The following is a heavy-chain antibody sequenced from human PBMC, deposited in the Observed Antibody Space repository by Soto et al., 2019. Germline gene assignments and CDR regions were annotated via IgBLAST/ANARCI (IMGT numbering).Heavy chain of an antibody. V-gene: IGHV1-18*01. Sequence: QVQLVQSGAEVKKPGASVKVSCKASGYTFNSYVITCVRQAPGHGLEWMGWISAYNGNKTYAQKIQGRVTMTTETSKRTAYMELRSLRSDDTAVYYCARGVTTHSYWGHGTLVTVSS. J-gene: IGHJ4*01. CDR1: GYTFNSYV. D-gene: IGHD4-4*01. CDR2: ISAYNGNK. CDR3: ARGVTTHSY.